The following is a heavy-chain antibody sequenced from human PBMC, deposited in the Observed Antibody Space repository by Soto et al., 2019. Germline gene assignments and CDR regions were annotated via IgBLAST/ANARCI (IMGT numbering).Heavy chain of an antibody. Sequence: GASVKVSCKASGCTFTGYYMHWVRQAPGQGLEWMGWINPNSGGTNYAQKFQGRVTMTRDTSISTAYMELSRLRSDDTAVYYCARGGCSGGSCYSSWFDPWGQGTLVTVSS. CDR2: INPNSGGT. D-gene: IGHD2-15*01. CDR3: ARGGCSGGSCYSSWFDP. V-gene: IGHV1-2*02. CDR1: GCTFTGYY. J-gene: IGHJ5*02.